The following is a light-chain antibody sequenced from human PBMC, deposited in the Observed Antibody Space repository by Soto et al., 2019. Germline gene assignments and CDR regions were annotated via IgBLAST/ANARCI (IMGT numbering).Light chain of an antibody. CDR2: EVS. Sequence: QSALTQPASVSGSPGQSITISCTGTSSDVGGYNYVSWYQQHPGKAPKLMIYEVSNRPSGVSNRFSGSKSGNTASLTISGLQAEDEADYYCSSYTSSSLYVFGTGTKLTVV. V-gene: IGLV2-14*01. J-gene: IGLJ1*01. CDR3: SSYTSSSLYV. CDR1: SSDVGGYNY.